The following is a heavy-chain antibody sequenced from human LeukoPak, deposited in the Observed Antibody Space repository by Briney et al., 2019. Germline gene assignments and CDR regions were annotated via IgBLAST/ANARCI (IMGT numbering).Heavy chain of an antibody. Sequence: SETLSLTCTVSGGSVSSGSYYWSWIRQPPGKALEWIGYIYYTGSTSYNPSLKSRVTMSVDTSKNQFSLELSSVTAADTAVYYCARDRRGDFWSGVFDYWGQGTLVTVSS. V-gene: IGHV4-61*01. CDR2: IYYTGST. D-gene: IGHD3-3*01. CDR1: GGSVSSGSYY. J-gene: IGHJ4*02. CDR3: ARDRRGDFWSGVFDY.